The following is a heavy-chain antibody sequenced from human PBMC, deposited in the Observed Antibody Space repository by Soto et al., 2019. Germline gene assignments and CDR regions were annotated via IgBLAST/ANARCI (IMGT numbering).Heavy chain of an antibody. D-gene: IGHD6-25*01. Sequence: GGSLRLSCAASGFTFSSYAIHWVRQAPGKGLEWVAYVSYDGRKTYYADSVKGRFTISRDDSKNTLYVQMNSLGTEDTAVYYCARGRNEQRSVYSGLDVWGQGTTVTVSS. CDR2: VSYDGRKT. CDR1: GFTFSSYA. V-gene: IGHV3-30*04. J-gene: IGHJ6*02. CDR3: ARGRNEQRSVYSGLDV.